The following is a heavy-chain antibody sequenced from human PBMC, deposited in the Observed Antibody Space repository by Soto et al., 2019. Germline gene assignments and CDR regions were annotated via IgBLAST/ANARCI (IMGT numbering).Heavy chain of an antibody. CDR1: GGPFSSDA. CDR2: LIPIFGKA. V-gene: IGHV1-69*01. D-gene: IGHD1-26*01. J-gene: IGHJ5*01. CDR3: ARGVTGGTYDS. Sequence: QVQLVQSGAEVKKPDSSVKVSCTASGGPFSSDAITWVRQPPRQGLEWMGGLIPIFGKATYAQKFQDRVTFTADEATSTAYMELSGLKSEDTAIYYCARGVTGGTYDSWGQGTLVVVSS.